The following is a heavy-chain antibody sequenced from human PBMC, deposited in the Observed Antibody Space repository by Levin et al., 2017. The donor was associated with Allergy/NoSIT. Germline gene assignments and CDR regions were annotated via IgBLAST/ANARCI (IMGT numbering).Heavy chain of an antibody. V-gene: IGHV4-39*01. CDR1: GGSISSSSYY. Sequence: ASETLSLTCTVSGGSISSSSYYWGWIRQPPGKGLEWIGSIYYSGSTYYNPSLKSRVTISVDTSKNQFSLKLSSVTAADTAVYYCARFYDYIWGSYRKYFDYWGQGTLVTVSS. CDR2: IYYSGST. D-gene: IGHD3-16*02. J-gene: IGHJ4*02. CDR3: ARFYDYIWGSYRKYFDY.